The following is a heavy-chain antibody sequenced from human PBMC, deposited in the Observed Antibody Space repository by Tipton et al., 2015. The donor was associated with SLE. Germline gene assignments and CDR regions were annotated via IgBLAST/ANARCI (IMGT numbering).Heavy chain of an antibody. CDR3: AGHLGPGGMASKRGYLDL. CDR1: GGSISSSNYY. V-gene: IGHV4-39*01. D-gene: IGHD5-24*01. Sequence: TLSLTCTVSGGSISSSNYYWGWIRQPPGKGLEWIGSMYYSGSTYYNPSLKSRVTISVDTSKNQFSLKLSSVTAADTAVYYCAGHLGPGGMASKRGYLDLWGRGTLVSVSS. CDR2: MYYSGST. J-gene: IGHJ2*01.